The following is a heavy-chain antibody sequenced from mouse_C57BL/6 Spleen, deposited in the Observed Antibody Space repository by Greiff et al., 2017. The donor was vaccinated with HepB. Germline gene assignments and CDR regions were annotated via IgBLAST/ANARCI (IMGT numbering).Heavy chain of an antibody. Sequence: QVQLQQPGAELVKPGASVKLSCKASGYTFTSYWMHWVKQRPGQGLEWIGMIHPNSGSTNYNEKFKSKDTLTVDKSSSTAYMQLSSLTSEDSAVYYCANYYGSRYFDVWGTGTTVTVSS. CDR1: GYTFTSYW. CDR2: IHPNSGST. CDR3: ANYYGSRYFDV. J-gene: IGHJ1*03. D-gene: IGHD1-1*01. V-gene: IGHV1-64*01.